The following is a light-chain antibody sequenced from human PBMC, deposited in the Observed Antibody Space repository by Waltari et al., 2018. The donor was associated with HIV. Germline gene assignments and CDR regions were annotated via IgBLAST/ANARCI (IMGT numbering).Light chain of an antibody. CDR2: SNN. V-gene: IGLV1-44*01. J-gene: IGLJ3*02. CDR1: SSNIGSNT. Sequence: QSVLTQPPSASGTPGQRVTISCSGSSSNIGSNTVNWYQQLPGTAPKLLIYSNNQPPSGVPDRCSGSKSGTSASLAISGLQFEDEADYYCAAWDDSLNGSWVFGGGTKLTVL. CDR3: AAWDDSLNGSWV.